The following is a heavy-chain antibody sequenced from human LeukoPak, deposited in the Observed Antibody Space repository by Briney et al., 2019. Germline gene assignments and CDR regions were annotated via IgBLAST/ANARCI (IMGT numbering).Heavy chain of an antibody. Sequence: ASVKVSCKASGYTFTGYYMHWVRQAPGQGLEWMGWINPNSGGTNYAQKFQGRVTVTRDTSISTAYMELSRLRSDDTAVYYCARDVWFGELSEGFDYWGQGTLVTVSS. J-gene: IGHJ4*02. CDR2: INPNSGGT. CDR3: ARDVWFGELSEGFDY. CDR1: GYTFTGYY. D-gene: IGHD3-10*01. V-gene: IGHV1-2*02.